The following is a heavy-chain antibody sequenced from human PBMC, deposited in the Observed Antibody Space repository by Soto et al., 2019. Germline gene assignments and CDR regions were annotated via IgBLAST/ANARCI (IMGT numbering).Heavy chain of an antibody. D-gene: IGHD6-13*01. J-gene: IGHJ6*02. CDR1: GGTFSSYT. CDR2: IIPILGIA. CDR3: ARDLSFGYSSSWSYYYGMDV. Sequence: QVQLVQSGAEVKKPGSSVKVSCKASGGTFSSYTISWVRQAPGQGLEWMGRIIPILGIANYAQKFQGRVTITADKSTSTAYMELSSLRSEDRAVYYCARDLSFGYSSSWSYYYGMDVWGQGTTVTVSS. V-gene: IGHV1-69*08.